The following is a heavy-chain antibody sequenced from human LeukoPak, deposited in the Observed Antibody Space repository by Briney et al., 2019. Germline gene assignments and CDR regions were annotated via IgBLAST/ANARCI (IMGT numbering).Heavy chain of an antibody. CDR2: INHSGST. V-gene: IGHV4-34*01. D-gene: IGHD3-10*01. CDR3: ARERMVRGVITMVY. J-gene: IGHJ4*02. CDR1: GGSFSGYY. Sequence: SETLSLTCAVYGGSFSGYYWSWIRQPPGKGLEWIGEINHSGSTNYNPSLKSRVTISVDTSKNQFSLKLSSVTAADTAVYYCARERMVRGVITMVYWGQGTLVTVSS.